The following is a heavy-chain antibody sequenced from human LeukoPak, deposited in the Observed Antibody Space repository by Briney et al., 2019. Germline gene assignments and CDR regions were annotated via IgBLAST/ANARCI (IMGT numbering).Heavy chain of an antibody. CDR1: GFSLSTYW. Sequence: EPGGSLRLSCAASGFSLSTYWMTWVRQAPGKGLEWVANIKRDGSEKNYVDSVKGRFTISRDNAKNSLYLQMNSLRAEDTAVYYCARGTAMVVGRVDYWGQGTLVTVSS. D-gene: IGHD5-18*01. CDR3: ARGTAMVVGRVDY. V-gene: IGHV3-7*01. J-gene: IGHJ4*02. CDR2: IKRDGSEK.